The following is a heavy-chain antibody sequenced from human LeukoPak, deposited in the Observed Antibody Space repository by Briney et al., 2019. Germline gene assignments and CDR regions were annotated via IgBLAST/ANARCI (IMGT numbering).Heavy chain of an antibody. V-gene: IGHV4-39*07. J-gene: IGHJ4*02. CDR1: GGSIRSGSYY. CDR2: IHYSGST. Sequence: PSETLSLTCSVSGGSIRSGSYYWGWIRHPPGKGLEWIGHIHYSGSTYYNPSLKSRVTISLDTSKNQFSLRLSSLTAADTAVYYCARGFWSRYFDYWGQGTLVTVSS. CDR3: ARGFWSRYFDY. D-gene: IGHD2-8*02.